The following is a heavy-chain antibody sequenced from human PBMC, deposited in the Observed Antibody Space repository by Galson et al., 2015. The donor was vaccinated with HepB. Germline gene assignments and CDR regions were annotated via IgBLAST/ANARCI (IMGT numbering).Heavy chain of an antibody. V-gene: IGHV3-53*01. Sequence: SLRLSCAASGFTVSSNYMSWVRQAPGKGLEWVSVIYSGGSTYYADSVKGRFTISRDNSKNTLYLQMNSLRAEDTAVYYCARGNYDFWSGYSHYGMDVWGQGTTVTVSS. CDR2: IYSGGST. J-gene: IGHJ6*02. D-gene: IGHD3-3*01. CDR1: GFTVSSNY. CDR3: ARGNYDFWSGYSHYGMDV.